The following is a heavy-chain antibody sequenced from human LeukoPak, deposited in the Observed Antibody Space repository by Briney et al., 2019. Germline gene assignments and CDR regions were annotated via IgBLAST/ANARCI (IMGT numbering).Heavy chain of an antibody. CDR1: GGSICSGSYY. V-gene: IGHV4-61*02. Sequence: PSETLSLTCTVSGGSICSGSYYWSWIRQPAGKGLEWIGRIYTSGSTNYNPSLKSRVTISVDASKNQFSLKLSSVTAADTAVYYCARAYCSSTSCYTWDAFDIWGQGTMVTVSS. CDR3: ARAYCSSTSCYTWDAFDI. D-gene: IGHD2-2*02. CDR2: IYTSGST. J-gene: IGHJ3*02.